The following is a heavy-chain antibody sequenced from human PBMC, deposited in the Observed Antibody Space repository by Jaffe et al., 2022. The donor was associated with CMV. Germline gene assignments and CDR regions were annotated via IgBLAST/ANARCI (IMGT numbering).Heavy chain of an antibody. CDR1: GFTFSSYS. CDR3: ARGKMATDY. CDR2: IGSGSTYI. D-gene: IGHD5-12*01. J-gene: IGHJ4*02. Sequence: EVQLVESGGGLVKPGGSLRLSCAASGFTFSSYSMNWVRQAPGKGLEWVSSIGSGSTYIYYADSVKGRFTISRDNAKNSLYLQMNSLRAEDTAVYYCARGKMATDYWGQGSLVTISS. V-gene: IGHV3-21*01.